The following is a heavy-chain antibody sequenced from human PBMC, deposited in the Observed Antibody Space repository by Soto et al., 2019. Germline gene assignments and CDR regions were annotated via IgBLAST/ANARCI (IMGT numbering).Heavy chain of an antibody. V-gene: IGHV3-48*01. CDR2: ISSISSTI. J-gene: IGHJ5*02. CDR1: GFTFSSYS. Sequence: EVQLVESGGGLVQPGGSLRLSCAASGFTFSSYSMNWVRQAPGKGLEWVSYISSISSTIYYADSVKGRCTISRDNAKNSLYLQMNSLRAEDTAVYYCARGAYLNWFDPWGRGTLVTVSS. CDR3: ARGAYLNWFDP.